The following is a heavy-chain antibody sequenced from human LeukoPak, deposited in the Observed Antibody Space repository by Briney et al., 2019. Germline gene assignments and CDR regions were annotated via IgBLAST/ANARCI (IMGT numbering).Heavy chain of an antibody. CDR1: GFTFSSNW. Sequence: GGSLRLSCAASGFTFSSNWMHWVRQAPGKGLVWVSRINEDGSTTNYADSVKGRSTIFRDNAKNTLYLQMNSLRAEDTAVYYCVRAYCSSTSCYRNWFDPWGQGTLVTVSS. V-gene: IGHV3-74*01. D-gene: IGHD2-2*01. CDR3: VRAYCSSTSCYRNWFDP. CDR2: INEDGSTT. J-gene: IGHJ5*02.